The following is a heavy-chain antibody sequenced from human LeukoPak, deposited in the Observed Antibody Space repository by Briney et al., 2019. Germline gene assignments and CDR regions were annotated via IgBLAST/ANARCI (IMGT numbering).Heavy chain of an antibody. D-gene: IGHD3-22*01. CDR3: AKGPANSSGYIY. CDR1: GFTFSSYE. V-gene: IGHV3-48*03. J-gene: IGHJ4*02. Sequence: GGSLRLSCAASGFTFSSYEMNWVRQAPGKGLEWVSYISSSGYTIYYADSVKGRFTISRDNAKNSLYLQMNSLRAEDTAVYYCAKGPANSSGYIYWGQGTLVTVSS. CDR2: ISSSGYTI.